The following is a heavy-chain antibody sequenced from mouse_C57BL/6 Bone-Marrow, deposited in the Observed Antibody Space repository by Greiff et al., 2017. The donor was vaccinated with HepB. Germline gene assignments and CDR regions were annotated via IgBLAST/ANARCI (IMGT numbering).Heavy chain of an antibody. Sequence: QVQLQQSGAELARPGASVKLSCKASGYTFTSYGISWVKQRTGQGLEWIGEIYPRSGNTYYNEKFKGKATLTADKSSSTAYMELRSLTSDDSAVYFCARGGYYYGSSYEWFAYWGQGTLVTVSA. CDR2: IYPRSGNT. V-gene: IGHV1-81*01. D-gene: IGHD1-1*01. J-gene: IGHJ3*01. CDR3: ARGGYYYGSSYEWFAY. CDR1: GYTFTSYG.